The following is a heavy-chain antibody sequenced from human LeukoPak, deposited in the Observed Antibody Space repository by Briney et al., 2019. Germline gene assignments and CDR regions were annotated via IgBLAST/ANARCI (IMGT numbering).Heavy chain of an antibody. CDR3: ANNFDY. CDR1: GFTFSNYG. Sequence: GGSLRLSCAASGFTFSNYGMHWVRQAPGKGLEWVAVIWHDGSNKYYADSVKGRFTISRDNSKNTLYLQMNSLRAEDTAVYYCANNFDYWGQGTLVTVSS. CDR2: IWHDGSNK. V-gene: IGHV3-33*06. J-gene: IGHJ4*02.